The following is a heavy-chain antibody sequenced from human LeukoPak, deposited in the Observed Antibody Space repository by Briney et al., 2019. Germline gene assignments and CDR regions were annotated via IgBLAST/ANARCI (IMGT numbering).Heavy chain of an antibody. CDR3: ARDPAAVVVPAADDWFDP. J-gene: IGHJ5*02. Sequence: GASVKVSCKASGYTFTSYDINWVRQATGQGLEWMGWMNPNSGNTGYAQKFQGRVTMTTDTSTSTAYMELRSLRSDDTAVYYCARDPAAVVVPAADDWFDPWGQGTLVTVSS. V-gene: IGHV1-8*02. D-gene: IGHD2-2*01. CDR1: GYTFTSYD. CDR2: MNPNSGNT.